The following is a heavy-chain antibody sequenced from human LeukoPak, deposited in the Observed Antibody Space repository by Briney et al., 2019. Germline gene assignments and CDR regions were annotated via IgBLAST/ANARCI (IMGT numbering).Heavy chain of an antibody. CDR3: AREEYYYDSSGTYYFDY. CDR2: IYSGGST. Sequence: PGGSLRLSCAASGFTVSSNYMSWVRQAPGKGLEWVSVIYSGGSTYYADSVKGRFTISRDNSKNTLYLQMNSLRAEGTAVYYCAREEYYYDSSGTYYFDYWGQGTLVTVSS. CDR1: GFTVSSNY. J-gene: IGHJ4*02. D-gene: IGHD3-22*01. V-gene: IGHV3-53*01.